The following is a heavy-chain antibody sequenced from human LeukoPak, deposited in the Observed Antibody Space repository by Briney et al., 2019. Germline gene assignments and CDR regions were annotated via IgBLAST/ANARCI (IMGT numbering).Heavy chain of an antibody. J-gene: IGHJ4*02. D-gene: IGHD3-22*01. V-gene: IGHV1-18*01. CDR3: ARAYYYDSSGYYSS. CDR2: ISAYNGNT. CDR1: GYTFTSYG. Sequence: ASVKVSCKASGYTFTSYGISWVRQAPGQGLEWMGWISAYNGNTNYAQKLQGRVTMTTDTSTSTAYMELRSLRSDDTAVYYCARAYYYDSSGYYSSWGQGTLVTVSS.